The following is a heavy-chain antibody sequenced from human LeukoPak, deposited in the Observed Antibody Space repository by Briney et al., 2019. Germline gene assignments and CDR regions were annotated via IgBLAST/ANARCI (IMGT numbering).Heavy chain of an antibody. Sequence: GGSLRLSCAASGLTFSTFDMHWVRQPKGKGLEWVSGIGKGGDTYYAASVKVRFTIFRENAKNSLYLQMNSLRSGDTATYYCARGAYTGFDVWGQGTLVAVSS. V-gene: IGHV3-13*04. CDR2: IGKGGDT. J-gene: IGHJ3*01. CDR1: GLTFSTFD. D-gene: IGHD5-12*01. CDR3: ARGAYTGFDV.